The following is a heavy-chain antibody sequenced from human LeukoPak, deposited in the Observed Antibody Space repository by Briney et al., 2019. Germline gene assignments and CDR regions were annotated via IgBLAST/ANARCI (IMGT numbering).Heavy chain of an antibody. D-gene: IGHD3-10*01. CDR2: IAWYDDK. Sequence: SGPALVKPTPALILTCTFSGFSLSISGMYVTWIRQPPEKALEWLARIAWYDDKYYSTSLKTRLTISTDTSKNQMVLTMTNIDPVHTATYYCARTSSFTLIRGLDQWGQGTLVTVSS. V-gene: IGHV2-70*11. CDR3: ARTSSFTLIRGLDQ. J-gene: IGHJ4*02. CDR1: GFSLSISGMY.